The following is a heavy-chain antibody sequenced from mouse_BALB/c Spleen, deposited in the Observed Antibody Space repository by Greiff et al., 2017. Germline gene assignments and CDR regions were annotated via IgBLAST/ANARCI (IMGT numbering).Heavy chain of an antibody. CDR1: GFNIKDTY. Sequence: EVQLQQSGAELVKPGASVKLSCTASGFNIKDTYMHWVKQRPEQGLEWIGRIDPANGNTKYDPKFQGKATITADTSSNTAYLQLSSLTSEDTAVYYCARGKDYDGGDFDYWGQGTTLTVSS. CDR3: ARGKDYDGGDFDY. CDR2: IDPANGNT. V-gene: IGHV14-3*02. J-gene: IGHJ2*01. D-gene: IGHD2-4*01.